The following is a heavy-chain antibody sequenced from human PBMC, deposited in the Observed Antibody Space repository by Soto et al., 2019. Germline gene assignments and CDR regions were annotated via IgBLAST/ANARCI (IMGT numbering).Heavy chain of an antibody. V-gene: IGHV4-34*01. CDR3: ERSKGGSSGWYDYYYYGMDV. CDR1: GGSFSVYY. J-gene: IGHJ6*02. Sequence: SETLSLTCAVSGGSFSVYYWSWIRHPPGKGLEWIGEINHSGSTNYNPSLKSRVTISVDTSKNQFSLKLSSVTAADTAVYYCERSKGGSSGWYDYYYYGMDVWGQGTTVTVSS. CDR2: INHSGST. D-gene: IGHD6-19*01.